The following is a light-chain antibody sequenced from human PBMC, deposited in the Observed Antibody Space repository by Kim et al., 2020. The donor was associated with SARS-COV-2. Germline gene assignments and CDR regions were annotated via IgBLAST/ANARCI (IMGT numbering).Light chain of an antibody. CDR2: GAS. Sequence: DIQMTQSPSSLSASVGDRVTITCRASQSINRYLNWYREKSGKAPELLIHGASSLQSGVPSRFSGSGSGTDFTLTISSVQPEDFATYYCQQSYSAPRTFGQGTKLEI. J-gene: IGKJ2*01. CDR3: QQSYSAPRT. V-gene: IGKV1-39*01. CDR1: QSINRY.